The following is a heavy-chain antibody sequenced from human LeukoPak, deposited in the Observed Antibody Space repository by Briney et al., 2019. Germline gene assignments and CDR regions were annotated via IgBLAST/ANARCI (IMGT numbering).Heavy chain of an antibody. CDR3: ARDRGADVFDF. D-gene: IGHD3-16*01. J-gene: IGHJ4*02. Sequence: GGSLRLSCAASGFTFSTYVMHWVRQAPGKGLEWVAVISFDGTNKYYADSVKGRFTIPRDNSKNTLFLQMSRLRAEDTSVYYCARDRGADVFDFWGQGTLVTVSS. CDR2: ISFDGTNK. CDR1: GFTFSTYV. V-gene: IGHV3-30-3*01.